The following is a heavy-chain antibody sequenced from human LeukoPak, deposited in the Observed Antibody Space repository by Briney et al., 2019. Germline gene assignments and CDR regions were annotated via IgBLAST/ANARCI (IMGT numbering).Heavy chain of an antibody. CDR1: GGTFSSYA. J-gene: IGHJ4*02. CDR3: ATDMVGFCSGNGCYSEAY. CDR2: IIPIFGTA. D-gene: IGHD2-15*01. V-gene: IGHV1-69*13. Sequence: GASVKVSCKASGGTFSSYAISWVRQAPGQGLEWMGGIIPIFGTANYAQKFQGRVTITADESTSTAYMELSSLRSEDTAVYYCATDMVGFCSGNGCYSEAYWGQGTLVTVSS.